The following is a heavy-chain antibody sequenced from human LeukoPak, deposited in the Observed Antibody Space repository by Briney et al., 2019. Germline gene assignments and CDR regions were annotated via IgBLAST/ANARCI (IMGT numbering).Heavy chain of an antibody. D-gene: IGHD3-10*01. CDR1: GFTFSSYW. J-gene: IGHJ4*02. CDR3: AKEDYYGSGSYLGY. CDR2: IKQDGSEK. Sequence: PGGSLRLSCAASGFTFSSYWMSWVRQAPGKGLEWVANIKQDGSEKYYVDSVKGRFTISRDNAKNSLYLQMNSLRAEDTAVYYCAKEDYYGSGSYLGYWGQGTPVTVSS. V-gene: IGHV3-7*01.